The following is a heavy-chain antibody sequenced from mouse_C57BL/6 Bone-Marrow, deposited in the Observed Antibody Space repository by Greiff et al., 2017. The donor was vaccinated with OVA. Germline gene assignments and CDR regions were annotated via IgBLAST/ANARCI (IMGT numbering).Heavy chain of an antibody. CDR1: GYTFTDYN. J-gene: IGHJ1*03. D-gene: IGHD1-1*01. CDR3: ARGPLFITTVVAEGWYFDV. Sequence: EVQRVESGPELVKPGASVKIPCKASGYTFTDYNMDWVKQSHGKSLEWIGDINPNNGGTIYNQKFKGKATLTVDKSSSTAYMELRSLTSEDTAVYYCARGPLFITTVVAEGWYFDVWGTGTTVTVSS. V-gene: IGHV1-18*01. CDR2: INPNNGGT.